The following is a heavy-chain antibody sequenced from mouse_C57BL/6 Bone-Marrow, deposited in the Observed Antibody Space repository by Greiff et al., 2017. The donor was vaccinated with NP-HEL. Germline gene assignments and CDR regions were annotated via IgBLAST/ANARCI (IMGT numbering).Heavy chain of an antibody. CDR1: GFTFSSYT. CDR3: ASPITTVVATDYAMDY. Sequence: EVMLVESGGGLVKPGGSLKLSCAASGFTFSSYTMSWVRQTPEKRLEWVATISGGGGNTYYPDSVKGRFTISRDNAKNTLYLQMSSLRSEDTALYYCASPITTVVATDYAMDYWGQGTSVTVSS. J-gene: IGHJ4*01. D-gene: IGHD1-1*01. V-gene: IGHV5-9*01. CDR2: ISGGGGNT.